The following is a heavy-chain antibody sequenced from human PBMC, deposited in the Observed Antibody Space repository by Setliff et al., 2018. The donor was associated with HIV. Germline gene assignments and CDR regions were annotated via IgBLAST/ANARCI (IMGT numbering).Heavy chain of an antibody. CDR2: IYHSGST. CDR3: ARAGMGALRSLFDY. CDR1: DGSFSSDY. J-gene: IGHJ4*02. V-gene: IGHV4-38-2*02. Sequence: SETLSLTCTVSDGSFSSDYWTWIRQPPGKGLEWIASIYHSGSTYYNPSLKSRVIISVDTSKNQFSLKLNSVTAADTAIYYCARAGMGALRSLFDYWGQGTLVTVSS. D-gene: IGHD1-26*01.